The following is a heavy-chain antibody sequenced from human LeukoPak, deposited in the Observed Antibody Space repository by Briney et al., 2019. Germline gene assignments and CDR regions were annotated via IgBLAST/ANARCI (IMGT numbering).Heavy chain of an antibody. Sequence: PGGSLRLSCAASGFTFSSYWMSWVRQAPGKGLEWVANIKQDGSEKYYVDSVKGRFTISRDNAKNSLYLQMNSLRAEDTAVYYCAKDTKYYDSTGGIWGQGTMVTVSS. CDR3: AKDTKYYDSTGGI. CDR1: GFTFSSYW. V-gene: IGHV3-7*03. J-gene: IGHJ3*02. D-gene: IGHD3-22*01. CDR2: IKQDGSEK.